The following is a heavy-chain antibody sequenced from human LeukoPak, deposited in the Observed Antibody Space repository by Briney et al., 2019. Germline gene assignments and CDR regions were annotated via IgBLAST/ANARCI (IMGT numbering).Heavy chain of an antibody. Sequence: PGGSLRLSCAASGFTFSSYAMSWVRQAPGKGLEGVSGISGSGGSTYYADAVKGRFTISRDNSKNTLYLKMTSLRVEHTAVYYCAKDMAAYSSSWFDYWGQGILVTVSS. CDR1: GFTFSSYA. V-gene: IGHV3-23*01. D-gene: IGHD6-13*01. CDR3: AKDMAAYSSSWFDY. J-gene: IGHJ5*01. CDR2: ISGSGGST.